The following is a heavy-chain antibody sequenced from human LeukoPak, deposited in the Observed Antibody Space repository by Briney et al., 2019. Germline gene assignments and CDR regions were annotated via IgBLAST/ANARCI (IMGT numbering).Heavy chain of an antibody. V-gene: IGHV4-39*07. J-gene: IGHJ6*03. CDR3: ARGYCSGGSCYSYYYYNYMDV. CDR1: GGSISSSSYY. D-gene: IGHD2-15*01. Sequence: SGTLSLTCTVSGGSISSSSYYWGWIRQPPGKGLEWIGSIHHSGSTNYNPSLKSRVTISVDTSKNQFSLKLSSVTAADTAVYYCARGYCSGGSCYSYYYYNYMDVWGKGTTVTVSS. CDR2: IHHSGST.